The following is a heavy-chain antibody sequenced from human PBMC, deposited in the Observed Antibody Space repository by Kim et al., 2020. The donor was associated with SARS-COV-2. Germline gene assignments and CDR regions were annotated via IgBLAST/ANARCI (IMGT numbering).Heavy chain of an antibody. V-gene: IGHV4-59*13. J-gene: IGHJ4*02. CDR3: ARTSGSGSRYFDY. CDR1: GGSISNYH. Sequence: SETLSLTCTVSGGSISNYHWSWIRQPPGKGLEWIGYICYSGNTNYNPSLKSRVTISVDTSKNQCSLELSSVTAADTALYYCARTSGSGSRYFDYWGQGALVTVSS. D-gene: IGHD3-10*01. CDR2: ICYSGNT.